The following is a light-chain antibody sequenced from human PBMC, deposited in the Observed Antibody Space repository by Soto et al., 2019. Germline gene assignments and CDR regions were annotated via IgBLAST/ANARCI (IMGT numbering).Light chain of an antibody. V-gene: IGKV1-9*01. CDR3: QQLKSYPIT. CDR2: AAF. CDR1: PDISTS. J-gene: IGKJ5*01. Sequence: IPLPQSPSSLSASVGARVTITCRACPDISTSLAWSQQKPGKAPKLLISAAFTLQSGVPSRFSGSGSGTEFTLTISSLQPEDFATYHGQQLKSYPITFGKRTRLET.